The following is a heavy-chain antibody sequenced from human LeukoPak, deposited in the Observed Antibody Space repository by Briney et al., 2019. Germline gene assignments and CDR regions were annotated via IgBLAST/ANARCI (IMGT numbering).Heavy chain of an antibody. V-gene: IGHV4-59*01. CDR1: GASISSYY. J-gene: IGHJ4*02. CDR2: IYYSGST. D-gene: IGHD6-19*01. CDR3: AREVVAGSLDY. Sequence: SETLSLTCTVSGASISSYYWSWIRQLPGKGLEWIGYIYYSGSTNYNPSLKSRVTISLDTSKNQFSPKLSSVTAADTAVYYCAREVVAGSLDYWGQGTLVTVSS.